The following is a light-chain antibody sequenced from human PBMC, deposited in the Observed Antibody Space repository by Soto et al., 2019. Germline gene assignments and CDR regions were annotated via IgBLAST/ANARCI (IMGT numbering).Light chain of an antibody. CDR1: SSDIGKYIY. CDR2: KVS. J-gene: IGLJ2*01. V-gene: IGLV2-14*03. Sequence: QSALTQPASVSGSPGQSITIACAGTSSDIGKYIYVSWYQQHPGKAPKLIIYKVSDRPSGVSDRFSGSKSGNTASLTISWLRPEDEAHYYCNSYTNDNDQLFGGGTKLTVL. CDR3: NSYTNDNDQL.